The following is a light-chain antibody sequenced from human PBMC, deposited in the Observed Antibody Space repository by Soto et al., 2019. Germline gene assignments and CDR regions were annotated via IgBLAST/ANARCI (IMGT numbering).Light chain of an antibody. J-gene: IGKJ1*01. V-gene: IGKV3-11*01. CDR1: QSVTNY. Sequence: EIVLTQSPATLSLSPGERATLSCRASQSVTNYLAWYQQNPGQAPRLLIYDASNRATGIPARFSGSGSGTDFAITISSLEPEDFAVYYCQQRSKWPSGTFGQGTKMEIK. CDR2: DAS. CDR3: QQRSKWPSGT.